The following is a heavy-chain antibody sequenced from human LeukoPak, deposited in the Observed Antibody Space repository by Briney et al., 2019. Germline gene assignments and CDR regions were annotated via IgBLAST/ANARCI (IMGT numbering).Heavy chain of an antibody. D-gene: IGHD2-15*01. CDR3: ARVRRRYCSGGSCYRDAFDI. Sequence: ASVKVSCKASGYPFTGYYMHWVRQAPGQGLEWMGRINPNSGDTNYAQKFQGRVTMTRDTSISTVYMELSRLRSDDTAVYYCARVRRRYCSGGSCYRDAFDIWGQGTMVTVSS. J-gene: IGHJ3*02. CDR1: GYPFTGYY. CDR2: INPNSGDT. V-gene: IGHV1-2*06.